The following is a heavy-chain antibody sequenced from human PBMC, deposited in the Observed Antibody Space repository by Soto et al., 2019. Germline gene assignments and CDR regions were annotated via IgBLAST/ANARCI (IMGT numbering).Heavy chain of an antibody. J-gene: IGHJ6*02. CDR3: ARGRRNSRGSYSSGWYYYYYGMDV. V-gene: IGHV4-61*08. CDR2: IYYSGST. Sequence: PSETLSLTCTVSGGSVSSGDYYWSWIRQPPGKGLEWIGYIYYSGSTNYNPSLKSRVSISLDTSKNQFSLKLSSVTAADTAVYYCARGRRNSRGSYSSGWYYYYYGMDVWGQGTTVTVSS. D-gene: IGHD6-19*01. CDR1: GGSVSSGDYY.